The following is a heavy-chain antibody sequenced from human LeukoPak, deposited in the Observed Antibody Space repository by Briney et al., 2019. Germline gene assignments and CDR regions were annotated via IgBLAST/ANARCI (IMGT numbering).Heavy chain of an antibody. Sequence: SETLSLTCTVSGGSISSGSYYWSWIRQPAGKGLEWIERIYTSGSTNYNPTLKSRVTISVDTSKNQFSLKLSSVTAADTAVYYCARAKYYDFWSGYSNWFDPWGQGTLVTVSS. CDR1: GGSISSGSYY. CDR2: IYTSGST. J-gene: IGHJ5*02. D-gene: IGHD3-3*01. CDR3: ARAKYYDFWSGYSNWFDP. V-gene: IGHV4-61*02.